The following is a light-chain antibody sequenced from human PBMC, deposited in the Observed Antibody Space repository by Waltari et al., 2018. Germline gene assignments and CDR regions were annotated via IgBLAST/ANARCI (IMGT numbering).Light chain of an antibody. CDR1: QSVLYSSNNMDY. Sequence: DIVMTQSPDSLPVSLVERATINCKSSQSVLYSSNNMDYLAWYQQKPGQPPKLLIYWASTRESVVPDRFSGSGSGTDFTLTISSLQAEDVAVYFCQQYYSIPHTFGQGTKLEIK. J-gene: IGKJ2*01. CDR2: WAS. V-gene: IGKV4-1*01. CDR3: QQYYSIPHT.